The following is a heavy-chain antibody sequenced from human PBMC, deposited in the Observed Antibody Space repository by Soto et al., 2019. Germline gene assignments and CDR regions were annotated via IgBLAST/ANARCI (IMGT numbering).Heavy chain of an antibody. CDR3: ATNVDTAMVIRRAYYYYGMDV. Sequence: QVQLVQSGAEVKKPGSSVKVSCKASGGTFSSYAISWVRQAPGQGLEWMGGIIPIFGTANYAQKFQGRVTIPADESTSKAYRELSSLRSEDTAVYYCATNVDTAMVIRRAYYYYGMDVWGQGTTVTVSS. CDR1: GGTFSSYA. CDR2: IIPIFGTA. V-gene: IGHV1-69*12. J-gene: IGHJ6*02. D-gene: IGHD5-18*01.